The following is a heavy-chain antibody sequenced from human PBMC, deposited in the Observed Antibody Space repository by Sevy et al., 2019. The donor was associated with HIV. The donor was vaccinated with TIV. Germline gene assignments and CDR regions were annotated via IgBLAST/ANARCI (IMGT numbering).Heavy chain of an antibody. CDR2: ISSSSSYI. V-gene: IGHV3-21*04. CDR3: AKGPNYDILTGPPQGYYFDY. CDR1: GFTFSSYS. Sequence: GSLRLSCAASGFTFSSYSMNWVRQAPGKGLEWVSSISSSSSYIYYADSVKGRFTISRDNSKNTLYLQMNSLRAEDTAVYYCAKGPNYDILTGPPQGYYFDYWGQGTLVTVSS. J-gene: IGHJ4*02. D-gene: IGHD3-9*01.